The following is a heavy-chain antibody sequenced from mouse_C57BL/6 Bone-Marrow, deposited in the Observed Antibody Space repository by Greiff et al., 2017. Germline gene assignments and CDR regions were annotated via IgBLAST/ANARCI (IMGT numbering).Heavy chain of an antibody. CDR2: IYTSDSET. J-gene: IGHJ3*01. Sequence: VQLQQPGAELVRPGSSVKLSCKASGYTFTSYWMDWVKQRPGQGLEWIGNIYTSDSETHYNQKFKDKATLTVDKSSSTAYMQLSSLTAEDSAVYCRARPAQDLQVAYWGQGTLVTVSA. V-gene: IGHV1-61*01. CDR1: GYTFTSYW. CDR3: ARPAQDLQVAY. D-gene: IGHD3-2*02.